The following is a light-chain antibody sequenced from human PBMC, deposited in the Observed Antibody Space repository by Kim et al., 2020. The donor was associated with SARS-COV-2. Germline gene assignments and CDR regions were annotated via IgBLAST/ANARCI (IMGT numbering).Light chain of an antibody. CDR3: QQYNNWPQT. J-gene: IGKJ2*01. CDR2: GAS. V-gene: IGKV3-15*01. CDR1: QSVSSN. Sequence: EIVMTQSPATLSVSPGERATLSCRASQSVSSNLAWYQQKPGQAPRLLIYGASTRATGIPARFSGSGSRTEFTLTISSLQSEDFAVYYCQQYNNWPQTFGQGTKLEI.